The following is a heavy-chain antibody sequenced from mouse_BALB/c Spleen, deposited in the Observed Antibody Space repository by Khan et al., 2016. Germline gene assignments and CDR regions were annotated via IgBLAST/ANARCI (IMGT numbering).Heavy chain of an antibody. Sequence: QIQLVQSGPELKKPGETVKISCKASGYTFTDYSMHWVKQAPGKGLKWMGWINTETGEPTYADDFKGRFAFSLETSASTAYLQINNLKNEDTATYSCARRDDYDGFAYWGQGTLVTVSA. J-gene: IGHJ3*01. D-gene: IGHD2-4*01. CDR2: INTETGEP. CDR3: ARRDDYDGFAY. CDR1: GYTFTDYS. V-gene: IGHV9-2-1*01.